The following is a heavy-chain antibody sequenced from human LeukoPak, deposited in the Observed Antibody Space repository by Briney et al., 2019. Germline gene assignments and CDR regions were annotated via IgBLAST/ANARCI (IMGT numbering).Heavy chain of an antibody. V-gene: IGHV1-3*01. Sequence: ASVNVSCKASGYTFTSYAMHWVRQAPGQRLEWMGWINAGNGNTKYSQKFQGRVTITRDTSASTAYMELSSLRSEDTAVYYCARDPTGITIFGVVIGWFDPWGQGTLVTVSS. J-gene: IGHJ5*02. CDR2: INAGNGNT. D-gene: IGHD3-3*01. CDR1: GYTFTSYA. CDR3: ARDPTGITIFGVVIGWFDP.